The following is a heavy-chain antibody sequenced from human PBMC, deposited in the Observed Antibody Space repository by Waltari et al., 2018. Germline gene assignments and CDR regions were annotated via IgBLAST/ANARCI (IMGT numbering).Heavy chain of an antibody. CDR1: GGTFSSYA. V-gene: IGHV1-69*08. D-gene: IGHD6-13*01. Sequence: QVQLVQSGAEVKKPGSSVKVSCKASGGTFSSYAISWVRQPPGQGLEWMGRIIPIFGTANYAQKFQGRVTITADKSTSTAYMELSSLRSEDTAVYYCARSGSWYEVYYYGMDVWGQGTTVTVSS. CDR3: ARSGSWYEVYYYGMDV. J-gene: IGHJ6*02. CDR2: IIPIFGTA.